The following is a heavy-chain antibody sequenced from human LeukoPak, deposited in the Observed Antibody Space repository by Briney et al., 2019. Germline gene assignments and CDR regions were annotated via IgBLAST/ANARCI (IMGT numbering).Heavy chain of an antibody. Sequence: PGGSLGLSCAASGFTFSSYAMHWVRQAPGKGLEWVAVISYDGSNKYYADSVKGRFTISRDNSKNTLYLQMNSLRAEDTAVYYCAKGEYMDVWGKGTTVTVSS. CDR3: AKGEYMDV. CDR2: ISYDGSNK. V-gene: IGHV3-30*04. CDR1: GFTFSSYA. J-gene: IGHJ6*03.